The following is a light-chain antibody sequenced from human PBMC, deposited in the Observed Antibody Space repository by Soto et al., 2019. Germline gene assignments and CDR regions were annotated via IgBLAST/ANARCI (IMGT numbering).Light chain of an antibody. CDR3: QQHYNLP. J-gene: IGKJ2*01. Sequence: DIQMTQSPTSLSASVGDRVTITCQAGQDISKYLNWSRQKPGEAPKLLIYDASILETGVPLRFSGSGSGTDFTFAISSLQPEDIATYYCQQHYNLPFGQGTKLEIK. V-gene: IGKV1-33*01. CDR2: DAS. CDR1: QDISKY.